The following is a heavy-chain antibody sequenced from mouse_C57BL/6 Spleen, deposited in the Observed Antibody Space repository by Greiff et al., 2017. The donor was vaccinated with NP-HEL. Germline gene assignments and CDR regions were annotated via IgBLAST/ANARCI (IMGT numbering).Heavy chain of an antibody. CDR2: IYPGDGDT. CDR1: GYAFSSSW. CDR3: ARETSYWYFDV. Sequence: LQESGPELVKPGASVKISCKASGYAFSSSWMNWVKQRPGKGLEWIGRIYPGDGDTNYNGKFKGKATLTADKSSSTAYMQLSSLTSEDSAVYFCARETSYWYFDVWGTGTTVTVSS. V-gene: IGHV1-82*01. J-gene: IGHJ1*03.